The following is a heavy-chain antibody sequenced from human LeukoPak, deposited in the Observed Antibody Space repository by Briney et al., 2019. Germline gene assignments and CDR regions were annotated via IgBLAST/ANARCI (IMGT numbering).Heavy chain of an antibody. D-gene: IGHD3-22*01. CDR3: ARAADSSGYYGFDY. CDR2: IYTSGST. J-gene: IGHJ4*02. CDR1: GGSISSYY. V-gene: IGHV4-4*07. Sequence: SETLSLTCTVSGGSISSYYWSWIRQPAGKGLEWTGRIYTSGSTNYNPSLKSRVTMSVATSKNQFSLKLSSVTAADTAVYYCARAADSSGYYGFDYWGQGTLVTVSS.